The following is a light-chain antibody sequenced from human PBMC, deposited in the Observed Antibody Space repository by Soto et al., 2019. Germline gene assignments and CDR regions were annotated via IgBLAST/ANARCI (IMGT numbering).Light chain of an antibody. Sequence: EIVLTQSTGTLSLSPGERATLSCRASQSVSSSYLAWYQQKPGQAPRLLIYGASSRATGIPDRFSGSGSGTDFTLTISRLEPEDFAVYYCQQSGTFGQGTKVEIK. CDR2: GAS. CDR1: QSVSSSY. V-gene: IGKV3-20*01. CDR3: QQSGT. J-gene: IGKJ1*01.